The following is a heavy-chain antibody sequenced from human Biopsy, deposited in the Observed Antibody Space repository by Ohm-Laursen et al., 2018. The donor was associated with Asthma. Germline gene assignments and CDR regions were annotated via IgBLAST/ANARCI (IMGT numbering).Heavy chain of an antibody. D-gene: IGHD4-17*01. V-gene: IGHV1-24*01. Sequence: ASVKVSCKISGYSLTDLSMHWVRQAPGQGLEWMGGHDHEEGGTVNARRFQGRVTMTEDTSTDTAYMELSSLSSDDTAGYYCASDFPKDYVRYNFQFWGQGNLATVSS. CDR1: GYSLTDLS. CDR2: HDHEEGGT. CDR3: ASDFPKDYVRYNFQF. J-gene: IGHJ4*02.